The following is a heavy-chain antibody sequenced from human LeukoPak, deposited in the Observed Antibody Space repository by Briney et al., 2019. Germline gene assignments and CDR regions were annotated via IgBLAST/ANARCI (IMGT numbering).Heavy chain of an antibody. J-gene: IGHJ6*02. D-gene: IGHD1-26*01. CDR3: ARDLWELHDYYYYGMDV. V-gene: IGHV3-30-3*01. Sequence: GGSLRLSCAASGFTFSSYAMHWVRQAPGKGLEWVAVISYDGSNKYYADSVKGRFTISRDNSKNTLYLQMNSLRAEDTAVYYCARDLWELHDYYYYGMDVWGQGTTVTVSS. CDR2: ISYDGSNK. CDR1: GFTFSSYA.